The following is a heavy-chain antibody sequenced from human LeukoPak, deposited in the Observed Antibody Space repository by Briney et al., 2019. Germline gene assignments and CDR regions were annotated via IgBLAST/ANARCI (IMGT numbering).Heavy chain of an antibody. Sequence: GRSLRLSCAASGFTFSNYAMHWVRQAPGRGLEWVAVISYDGSNKYYADSVKGRFTISRDNSKNTLYLQMNSLRAEDTAVYYCARYSGSSYAFDIWGQGTMVTVSS. CDR1: GFTFSNYA. J-gene: IGHJ3*02. D-gene: IGHD2-15*01. CDR3: ARYSGSSYAFDI. CDR2: ISYDGSNK. V-gene: IGHV3-30-3*01.